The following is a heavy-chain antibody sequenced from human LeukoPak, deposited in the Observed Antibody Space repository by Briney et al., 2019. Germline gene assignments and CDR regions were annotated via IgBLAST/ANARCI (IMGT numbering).Heavy chain of an antibody. CDR3: AGVRSYFYYYYMDV. J-gene: IGHJ6*03. CDR1: GFTFSSYE. Sequence: PGGSLRLSCAGSGFTFSSYEMNWVRQAPGKGLEWVSYIHTGSSPTSYADSVKGRFTISRDNAKNSLYLQMNSLRAEDTAVYYCAGVRSYFYYYYMDVWGKGTMVTVSS. D-gene: IGHD3-10*01. V-gene: IGHV3-48*03. CDR2: IHTGSSPT.